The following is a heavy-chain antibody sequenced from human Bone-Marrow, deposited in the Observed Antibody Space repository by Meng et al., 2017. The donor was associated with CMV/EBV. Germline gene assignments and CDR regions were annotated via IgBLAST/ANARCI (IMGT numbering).Heavy chain of an antibody. J-gene: IGHJ3*02. CDR2: IYYSGST. D-gene: IGHD1-26*01. V-gene: IGHV4-59*01. Sequence: SETLSLTCTVSGGSISSYYWSWIRQPPGKGLEWIGYIYYSGSTNYNPSLKSRVTISVDTSKIQFSLKLSSVTAADTAVYNCARWGGAAFDIWGQGTMVTVSS. CDR1: GGSISSYY. CDR3: ARWGGAAFDI.